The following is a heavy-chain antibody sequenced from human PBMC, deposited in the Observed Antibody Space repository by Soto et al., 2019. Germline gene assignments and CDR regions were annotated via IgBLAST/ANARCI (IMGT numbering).Heavy chain of an antibody. CDR2: IYHSGST. V-gene: IGHV4-4*02. CDR3: ARDTTGTFDP. J-gene: IGHJ5*02. D-gene: IGHD4-4*01. CDR1: SGSISSSNW. Sequence: QVQLQESGPGLLKPSGTLSLTCAVSSGSISSSNWWRWVRQPPGEGLEWIGEIYHSGSTTYNPTLKSRVNISVDKSKNQFALKLSSVTAAATAVYYCARDTTGTFDPWGQGTLVTVSS.